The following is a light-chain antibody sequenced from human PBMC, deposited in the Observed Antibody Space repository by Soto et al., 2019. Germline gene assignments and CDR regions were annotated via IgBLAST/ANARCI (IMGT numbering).Light chain of an antibody. CDR3: AAWDDRLNGYV. Sequence: QSVLTQPPSASETPGQRVTISCSGSSSNIGGNTVNWYQQLPGTTPKLLIYSNNQRPSWVPDRFSASKSGTSASLVISGLQSEDDADYYCAAWDDRLNGYVFGTGTKVTVL. J-gene: IGLJ1*01. CDR2: SNN. V-gene: IGLV1-44*01. CDR1: SSNIGGNT.